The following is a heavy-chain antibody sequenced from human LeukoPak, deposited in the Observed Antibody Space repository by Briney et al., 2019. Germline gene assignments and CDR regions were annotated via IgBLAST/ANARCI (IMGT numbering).Heavy chain of an antibody. Sequence: GGSLKLSCAASGFTFSSYAMSWVRQAPGKGLERVSVISGSGGSTYYADSVKGRFTISRDNSKNTLYLQMNSLRVEDTAVYYCAKGGGSSWCVFDYWGQGTLVTVSS. CDR3: AKGGGSSWCVFDY. CDR1: GFTFSSYA. J-gene: IGHJ4*02. D-gene: IGHD6-13*01. V-gene: IGHV3-23*01. CDR2: ISGSGGST.